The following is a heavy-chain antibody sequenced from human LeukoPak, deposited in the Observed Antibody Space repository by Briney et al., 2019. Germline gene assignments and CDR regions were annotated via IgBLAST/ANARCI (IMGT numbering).Heavy chain of an antibody. D-gene: IGHD6-13*01. CDR2: ITPDGSST. CDR3: AGGSSTWYTN. J-gene: IGHJ4*02. CDR1: GFTFSTSW. V-gene: IGHV3-74*01. Sequence: PGGSLRLSCAASGFTFSTSWMHWVRQAPGKGLVWVARITPDGSSTSRADSARGRFTISRDNAKNTLYLQLNSLRVEDTAVYYCAGGSSTWYTNWGQGTLATVSS.